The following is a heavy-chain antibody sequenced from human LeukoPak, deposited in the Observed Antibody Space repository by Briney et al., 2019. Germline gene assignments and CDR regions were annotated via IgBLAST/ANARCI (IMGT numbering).Heavy chain of an antibody. CDR3: ARKAGGSYRLDY. CDR1: GYTFTYYY. Sequence: ASVKVSCKASGYTFTYYYMHWVRQAPGQGLEWMGIINPSGGSTSYAQKFQGRVTMTRDTSTSTVYMEASSLRSEDTAVYYCARKAGGSYRLDYWGQGTLVTVSS. CDR2: INPSGGST. J-gene: IGHJ4*02. D-gene: IGHD1-26*01. V-gene: IGHV1-46*01.